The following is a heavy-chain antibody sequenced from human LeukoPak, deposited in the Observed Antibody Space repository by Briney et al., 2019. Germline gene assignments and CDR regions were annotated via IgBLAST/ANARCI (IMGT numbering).Heavy chain of an antibody. CDR2: IIPIFGTA. J-gene: IGHJ3*02. CDR3: ARAPMIVEDAFDI. CDR1: GGTFSSYA. D-gene: IGHD3-22*01. V-gene: IGHV1-69*05. Sequence: GASVKVSCKASGGTFSSYAISWVRQAPGQGLEWMGGIIPIFGTANYAQKFQGRVTMTRDTSTSTVYMELSSLRSEDTAVYYCARAPMIVEDAFDIWGQGTMVTVSS.